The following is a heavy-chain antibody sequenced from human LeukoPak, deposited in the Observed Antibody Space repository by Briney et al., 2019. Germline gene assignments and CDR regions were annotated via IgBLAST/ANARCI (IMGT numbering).Heavy chain of an antibody. V-gene: IGHV3-23*01. D-gene: IGHD3-22*01. CDR3: AKDRNYYDSSGYYGFDY. J-gene: IGHJ4*02. Sequence: PGGSLRLSCAASGFTFSTYAVSWVRQAPGKGLEWVSGISGSGGSRYYADSVKGRFTISRDNSKNTLYLQMNSLRGEDTAVYYCAKDRNYYDSSGYYGFDYWGQGTRVTVSS. CDR1: GFTFSTYA. CDR2: ISGSGGSR.